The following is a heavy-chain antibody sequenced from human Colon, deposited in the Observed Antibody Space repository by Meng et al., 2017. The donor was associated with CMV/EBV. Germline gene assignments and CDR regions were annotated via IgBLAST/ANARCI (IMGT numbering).Heavy chain of an antibody. V-gene: IGHV1-8*01. CDR2: MNPNSGKT. CDR3: TRGVGNWFDP. Sequence: VSCKASGYTFTSFDINWVRQATGQGLEWIGWMNPNSGKTLYAQKFQHRVTMTRNTSISTAYMDLSSLTSEDTAVYYCTRGVGNWFDPWGQGTLVTVSS. CDR1: GYTFTSFD. J-gene: IGHJ5*02.